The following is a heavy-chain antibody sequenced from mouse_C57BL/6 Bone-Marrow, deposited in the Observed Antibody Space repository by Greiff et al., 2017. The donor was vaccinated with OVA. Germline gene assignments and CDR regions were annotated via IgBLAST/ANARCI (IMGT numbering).Heavy chain of an antibody. Sequence: VQLQQSGAELVRPGASVTLSCKASGYTFTDYEMHWVKQTPVHGLEWIGAIDPETGGTAYNQKFKGKAILTADKSSSTAYMELRSLTSEDSAVYYCTRPFYYGSGFSYWYFDVWGTGTTVTVSS. V-gene: IGHV1-15*01. J-gene: IGHJ1*03. CDR1: GYTFTDYE. D-gene: IGHD1-1*01. CDR2: IDPETGGT. CDR3: TRPFYYGSGFSYWYFDV.